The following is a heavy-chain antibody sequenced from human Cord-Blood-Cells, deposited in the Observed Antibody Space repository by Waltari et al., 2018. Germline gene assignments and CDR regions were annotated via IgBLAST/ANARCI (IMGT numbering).Heavy chain of an antibody. Sequence: QVQLVQSGPEVKTPGASVKASCKASGYTFTSYAMLWARQAPGQRLEWMGWINAGNGNTKYSQKFQGRVTITRDTSASTAYMELSSLRSEDTAVYYCARVDYYGSGSYFDYWGQGTLVTVSS. CDR1: GYTFTSYA. CDR3: ARVDYYGSGSYFDY. V-gene: IGHV1-3*01. CDR2: INAGNGNT. D-gene: IGHD3-10*01. J-gene: IGHJ4*02.